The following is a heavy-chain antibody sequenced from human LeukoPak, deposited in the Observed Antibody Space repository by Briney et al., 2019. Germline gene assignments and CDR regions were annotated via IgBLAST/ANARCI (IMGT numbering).Heavy chain of an antibody. J-gene: IGHJ4*02. CDR1: GFTFSSYS. Sequence: GGSLRLSCAASGFTFSSYSMNWVRQAPGKGLEWVSSISSSSSYIYYADSVKGRFTISRDNAKNSPYLQMNSLRAEDTAVYYCAKSAYSGSPLFDYWGQGTLVTVSS. D-gene: IGHD1-26*01. CDR3: AKSAYSGSPLFDY. V-gene: IGHV3-21*01. CDR2: ISSSSSYI.